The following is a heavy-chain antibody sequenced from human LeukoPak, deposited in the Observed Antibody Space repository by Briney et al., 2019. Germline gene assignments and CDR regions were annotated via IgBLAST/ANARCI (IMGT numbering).Heavy chain of an antibody. J-gene: IGHJ4*02. V-gene: IGHV3-66*01. Sequence: SGGSLRLSCAASGFTFRSYGMHWVRQAPGKGLEWVSVIYSGDSTYYADSVKGRFTIYRDNSKNTLYLQMNSQRAEDTAVYFCARALLGYYFDSWGQGTLVTVSS. CDR1: GFTFRSYG. CDR3: ARALLGYYFDS. CDR2: IYSGDST.